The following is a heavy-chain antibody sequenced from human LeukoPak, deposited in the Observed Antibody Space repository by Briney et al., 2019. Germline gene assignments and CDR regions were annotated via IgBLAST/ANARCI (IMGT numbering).Heavy chain of an antibody. Sequence: GGSLRLSCAAAGFTVSSNYMSWVRQAPGKGLEWGSVIYSGASTYYPDSVKGRFTISRDHSKNTLYLQMTSLRAEDTAVYYCASWGYSYGSWFDPWGQGTLVTVSS. CDR2: IYSGAST. D-gene: IGHD5-18*01. CDR1: GFTVSSNY. J-gene: IGHJ5*02. CDR3: ASWGYSYGSWFDP. V-gene: IGHV3-53*01.